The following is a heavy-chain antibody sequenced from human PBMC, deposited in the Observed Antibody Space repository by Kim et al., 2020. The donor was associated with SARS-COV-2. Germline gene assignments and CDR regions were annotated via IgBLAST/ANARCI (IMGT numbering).Heavy chain of an antibody. J-gene: IGHJ4*02. CDR3: ATDLDGWNYVGDWGY. CDR1: GYTLTELS. Sequence: ASVKVSCKVSGYTLTELSMHWVRQAPGKGLEWMGGFDPEDGETIYAQKFQGRVTMTEDTSTDTAYMELSSLRSEDTAVYYCATDLDGWNYVGDWGYWGQGTLVTVSS. D-gene: IGHD1-7*01. V-gene: IGHV1-24*01. CDR2: FDPEDGET.